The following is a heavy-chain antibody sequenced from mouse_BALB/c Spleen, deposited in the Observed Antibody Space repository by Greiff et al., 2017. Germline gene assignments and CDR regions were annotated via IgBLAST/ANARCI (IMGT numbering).Heavy chain of an antibody. CDR3: ARYGKGGDYAMDY. D-gene: IGHD2-1*01. V-gene: IGHV3-8*02. CDR2: ISYSGST. J-gene: IGHJ4*01. CDR1: GDSITSGY. Sequence: EVQLQESGPSLVKPSQTLSLTCSVTGDSITSGYWNWIRKFPGNKLEYMGYISYSGSTYYNPSLKSRISITRDTSKNQYYLQLNSVTTEDTATYYCARYGKGGDYAMDYWGQGTSVTVSS.